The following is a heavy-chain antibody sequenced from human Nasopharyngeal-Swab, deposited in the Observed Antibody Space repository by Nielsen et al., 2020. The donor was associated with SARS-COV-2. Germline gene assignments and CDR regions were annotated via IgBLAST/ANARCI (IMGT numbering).Heavy chain of an antibody. CDR2: INNSGST. CDR3: ARRLGTTAINWFDP. D-gene: IGHD3-16*01. CDR1: GGSISGYY. Sequence: SETLSLTCTVSGGSISGYYWTWIRQPPGKGLEWIGYINNSGSTNYNPSLKSRLTISIDTSKSQFSLKLTSVTATDTAVYYCARRLGTTAINWFDPWGQGTLVTVSS. V-gene: IGHV4-59*08. J-gene: IGHJ5*02.